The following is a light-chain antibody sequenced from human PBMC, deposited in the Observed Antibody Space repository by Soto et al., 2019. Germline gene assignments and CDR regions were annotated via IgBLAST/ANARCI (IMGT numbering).Light chain of an antibody. V-gene: IGLV2-8*01. CDR3: SSYGGSNIPLYV. CDR2: EVD. CDR1: GSDVGAYKY. J-gene: IGLJ1*01. Sequence: VLTQPPSASGSPGQSLTISCAGTGSDVGAYKYVSWYQQHPGKAPKLIIYEVDKRPSGVPDRFSGSKSGNTASLTVSGLQAEDEADYYCSSYGGSNIPLYVFGTGTKVTVL.